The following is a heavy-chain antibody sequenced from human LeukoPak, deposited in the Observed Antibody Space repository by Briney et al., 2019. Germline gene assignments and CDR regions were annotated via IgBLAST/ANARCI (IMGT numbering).Heavy chain of an antibody. CDR2: TFPFLDTP. V-gene: IGHV1-69*16. J-gene: IGHJ5*02. CDR1: GYTFIVNY. CDR3: AREKTGDGHNFNWFDP. Sequence: ASVNVSCKPSGYTFIVNYLHWVRQAPGQGLEWMGGTFPFLDTPQYAQRFQGRLTITTDESTITAYMELNSLESDDTAVYYCAREKTGDGHNFNWFDPWGQGTLVTVSS. D-gene: IGHD5-24*01.